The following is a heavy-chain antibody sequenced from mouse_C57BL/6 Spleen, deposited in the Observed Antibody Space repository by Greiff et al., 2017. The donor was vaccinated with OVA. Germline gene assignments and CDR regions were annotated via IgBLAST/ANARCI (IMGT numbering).Heavy chain of an antibody. CDR2: CYPGSGSI. Sequence: QVQLKQSGAELVKPGASVKLSCKASGYTFTEYTIPWVKHRSGQGLEWIGWCYPGSGSIKYNEKFKDKATLNADKSSSTVYMELSRLTSEDSAVYFCARHERGSKDPFDYWGQGTTLTVSS. D-gene: IGHD2-5*01. J-gene: IGHJ2*01. CDR1: GYTFTEYT. V-gene: IGHV1-62-2*01. CDR3: ARHERGSKDPFDY.